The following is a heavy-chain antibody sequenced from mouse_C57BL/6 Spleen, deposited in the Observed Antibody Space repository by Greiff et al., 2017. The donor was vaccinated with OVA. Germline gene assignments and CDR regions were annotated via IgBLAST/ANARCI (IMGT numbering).Heavy chain of an antibody. CDR2: INYDGSST. Sequence: EVKLMESEGGLVQPGRSMKLSCTASGFTFSDYYMAWVRQVPEKGLEWVANINYDGSSTYYLDSLKSRFIISRDNAKNILYLQMSSLKSEDTATYYCAREDYSNSAWFAYWGQGTLVTVSA. CDR1: GFTFSDYY. D-gene: IGHD2-5*01. CDR3: AREDYSNSAWFAY. J-gene: IGHJ3*01. V-gene: IGHV5-16*01.